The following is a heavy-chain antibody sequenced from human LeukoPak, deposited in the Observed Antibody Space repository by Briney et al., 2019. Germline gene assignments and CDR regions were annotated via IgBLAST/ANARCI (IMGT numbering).Heavy chain of an antibody. CDR3: ARGYNPRGVVRDLVDY. V-gene: IGHV3-48*03. J-gene: IGHJ4*02. CDR1: GFPFGSYE. Sequence: PGGSLRLSCAASGFPFGSYEMNWVRQAPGKGLEWVSYISSSGSTIYYADSVKGRFTISRDNAKNSLYLQMNSLRAEDTAVYYCARGYNPRGVVRDLVDYWGQGILVTVSS. CDR2: ISSSGSTI. D-gene: IGHD2-15*01.